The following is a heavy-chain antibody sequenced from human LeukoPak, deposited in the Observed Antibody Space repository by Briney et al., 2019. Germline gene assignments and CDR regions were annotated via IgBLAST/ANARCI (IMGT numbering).Heavy chain of an antibody. Sequence: GESLKISCKGSGYTFTSYWIGWVRQMPGKGLEWMGIIYPGDSDPRYGPSFEGQVTISVDKSISNAYLHWSSLKASDTAMYFCARVGGWLGTNNLGNFDFWGQGTLVTVSS. D-gene: IGHD1/OR15-1a*01. CDR3: ARVGGWLGTNNLGNFDF. V-gene: IGHV5-51*01. CDR2: IYPGDSDP. J-gene: IGHJ4*02. CDR1: GYTFTSYW.